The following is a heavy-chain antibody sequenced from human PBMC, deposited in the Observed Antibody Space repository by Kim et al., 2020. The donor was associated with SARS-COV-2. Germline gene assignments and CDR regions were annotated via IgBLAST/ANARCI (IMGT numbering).Heavy chain of an antibody. J-gene: IGHJ4*02. Sequence: GGSLRLSCAASGFTFSSYAMSWVRQAPGKGLEWVSVIYSGGSSTYYADSVKGRFTISRDNSKNTLYLQMNSLRAEDTAVYYCAKIARRGELSLLTPGFDYWGQGTLVTVSS. CDR3: AKIARRGELSLLTPGFDY. CDR2: IYSGGSST. D-gene: IGHD3-16*02. CDR1: GFTFSSYA. V-gene: IGHV3-23*03.